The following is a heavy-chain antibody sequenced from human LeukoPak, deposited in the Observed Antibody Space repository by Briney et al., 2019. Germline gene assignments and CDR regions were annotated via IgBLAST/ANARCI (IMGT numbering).Heavy chain of an antibody. J-gene: IGHJ4*02. V-gene: IGHV1-18*01. CDR2: INTYNGNT. CDR1: GYCFTSNG. D-gene: IGHD6-13*01. Sequence: ASVKVSCKASGYCFTSNGISWVRQAPGQGLEWMGWINTYNGNTNYAQKFQGRVAMTTDTSTSTAYMELRSLRSDDTAVYYCAREPAAARFDYWGQGTLVTVSS. CDR3: AREPAAARFDY.